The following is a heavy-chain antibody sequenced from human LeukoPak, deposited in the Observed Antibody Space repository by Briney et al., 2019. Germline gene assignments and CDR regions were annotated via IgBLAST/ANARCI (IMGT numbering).Heavy chain of an antibody. CDR2: ISGSGGST. V-gene: IGHV3-23*01. Sequence: GGSLRLSCAASGFTFSSYAMSWVRQAPGKGLEWVSAISGSGGSTYYADSVKGRFTISRDNSKNTLYLQMNSLRAEDTAVYYCAKDRLNFYDSSGYYDAFDIWGQGTMVTVSS. CDR1: GFTFSSYA. J-gene: IGHJ3*02. D-gene: IGHD3-22*01. CDR3: AKDRLNFYDSSGYYDAFDI.